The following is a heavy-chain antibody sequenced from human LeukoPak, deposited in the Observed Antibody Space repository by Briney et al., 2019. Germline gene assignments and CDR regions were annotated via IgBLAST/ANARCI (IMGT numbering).Heavy chain of an antibody. D-gene: IGHD1-26*01. V-gene: IGHV3-23*01. CDR3: AKDWGAVGTTDS. CDR2: ITGSGPTT. J-gene: IGHJ4*02. Sequence: PGGSLRLSCVASGFTFSNHAMTWVRQAPGKGLEWVSAITGSGPTTFYADSVKGRFTISRDNSKNTLHLQMNSLRVEDTAFYYCAKDWGAVGTTDSWGQGTLVTVSS. CDR1: GFTFSNHA.